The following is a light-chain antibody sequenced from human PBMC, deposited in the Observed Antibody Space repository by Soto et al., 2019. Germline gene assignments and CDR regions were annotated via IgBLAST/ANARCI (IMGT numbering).Light chain of an antibody. CDR1: FSNIGIDT. J-gene: IGLJ3*02. Sequence: QSVLTQPPSVSGTPGLRVNISCSGGFSNIGIDTVNWYQQLPGTAPKLLMFNDDKRPSGVPDRFSGSRSGISASLAISGLKSDDEAVYFCSTWDDRLTGWVFGGGTKVTVL. CDR3: STWDDRLTGWV. CDR2: NDD. V-gene: IGLV1-44*01.